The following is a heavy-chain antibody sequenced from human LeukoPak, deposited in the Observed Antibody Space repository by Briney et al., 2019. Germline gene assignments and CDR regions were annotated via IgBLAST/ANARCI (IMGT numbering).Heavy chain of an antibody. Sequence: ASVKVSCKASGYTFTGYYMHWVRQAPGQGLEWMGWINPNSGGTNYAQKFRGRVTMTRDTSISTAYMELSSLRSEDTAVYYCVSEAAAGSYWGQGTLVTVSS. V-gene: IGHV1-2*02. J-gene: IGHJ4*02. CDR1: GYTFTGYY. CDR3: VSEAAAGSY. D-gene: IGHD6-13*01. CDR2: INPNSGGT.